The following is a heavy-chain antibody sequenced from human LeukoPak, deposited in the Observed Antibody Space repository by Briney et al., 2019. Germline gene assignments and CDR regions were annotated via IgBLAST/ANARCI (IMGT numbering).Heavy chain of an antibody. CDR3: ARDFSWTGDYYYYGMDV. V-gene: IGHV1-69*04. D-gene: IGHD3/OR15-3a*01. CDR2: IIPILGIA. J-gene: IGHJ6*02. CDR1: GGTFSSYA. Sequence: SVKVSCKASGGTFSSYAISWVRQAPGQGLEWMGRIIPILGIANYAQKFQGRVTITADKSTSTAYMELSSLRSEDTAVYYCARDFSWTGDYYYYGMDVWGQGTTVTVYS.